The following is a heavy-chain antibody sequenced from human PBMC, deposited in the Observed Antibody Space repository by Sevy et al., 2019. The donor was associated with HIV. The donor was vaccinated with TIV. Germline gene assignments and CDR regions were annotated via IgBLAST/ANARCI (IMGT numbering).Heavy chain of an antibody. CDR2: ISYDGSNK. CDR3: ARAIGVSVVSIDYDYGMDV. Sequence: GGSLRLSCAASGFTFSSYAMHWVRQAPGKGLEWVAVISYDGSNKYYADSVKGRFTISRDNSKNTLYLQMNSLRAEDTAVYYCARAIGVSVVSIDYDYGMDVWGQGTTVTVSS. CDR1: GFTFSSYA. J-gene: IGHJ6*02. V-gene: IGHV3-30*04. D-gene: IGHD2-15*01.